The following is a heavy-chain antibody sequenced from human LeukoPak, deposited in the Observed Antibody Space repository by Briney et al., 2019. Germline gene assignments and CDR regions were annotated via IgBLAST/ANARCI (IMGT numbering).Heavy chain of an antibody. J-gene: IGHJ4*02. CDR2: ISGTGGST. CDR1: GFTFSSYA. CDR3: AKAPVTSCRGAYCYPFDY. V-gene: IGHV3-23*01. D-gene: IGHD2-21*01. Sequence: GGSLRLSCAASGFTFSSYAMSWVRQAPGKGLEWVSAISGTGGSTYYADSVRGRFTISRDSSKNTLYLQMNSLRAEDAAVYYCAKAPVTSCRGAYCYPFDYWGQGTLVTVSS.